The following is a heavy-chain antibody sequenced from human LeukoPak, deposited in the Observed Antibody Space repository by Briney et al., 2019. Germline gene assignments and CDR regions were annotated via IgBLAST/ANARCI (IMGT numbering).Heavy chain of an antibody. CDR3: ARGRPSYPADIDY. CDR1: GYTFTSYG. Sequence: ASVKVSCKASGYTFTSYGINWVRQATGQGLEWMGWMNPNSGNTGYAQKFQGRVTMTRNTSISTAYMELSGLRSEDTAVYYCARGRPSYPADIDYWGQGTLVTVSS. CDR2: MNPNSGNT. J-gene: IGHJ4*02. D-gene: IGHD1-26*01. V-gene: IGHV1-8*01.